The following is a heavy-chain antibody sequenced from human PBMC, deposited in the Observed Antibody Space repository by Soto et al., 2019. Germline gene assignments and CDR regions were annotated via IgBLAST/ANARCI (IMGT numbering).Heavy chain of an antibody. D-gene: IGHD2-15*01. J-gene: IGHJ4*01. CDR1: GGSISSYY. CDR3: AWGVYCNGGSCYKFDY. Sequence: SETLYLTCTVSGGSISSYYWSWIRQPPGKGQEWIGYIYYSGSTNYNPSLKSRVTISVDTSKNQFSLKLSSVTAADTAVYYCAWGVYCNGGSCYKFDYRGQGSLVTVSS. V-gene: IGHV4-59*08. CDR2: IYYSGST.